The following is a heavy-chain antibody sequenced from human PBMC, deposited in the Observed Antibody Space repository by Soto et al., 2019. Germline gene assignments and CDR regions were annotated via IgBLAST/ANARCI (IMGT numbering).Heavy chain of an antibody. CDR2: IYYSGST. J-gene: IGHJ5*02. Sequence: QLQLQESGPGLVKPSETLSLTCIVSGGSISSSSYYWGWIRQPPGKGLEWIGSIYYSGSTYYKPSLKSRVTISVDTSKNQFSLKLSSVTAADTAVFYCARHRARNWFDPWGQGTLVTVSS. D-gene: IGHD6-6*01. CDR1: GGSISSSSYY. CDR3: ARHRARNWFDP. V-gene: IGHV4-39*01.